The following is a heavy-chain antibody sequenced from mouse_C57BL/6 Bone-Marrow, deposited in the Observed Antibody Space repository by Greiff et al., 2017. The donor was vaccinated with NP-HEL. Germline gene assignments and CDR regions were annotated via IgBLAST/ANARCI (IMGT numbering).Heavy chain of an antibody. V-gene: IGHV1-81*01. CDR1: GYTFTSYG. CDR3: AREKPRGCYYYGSSYGNAMDY. J-gene: IGHJ4*01. CDR2: IYPRSGNT. Sequence: VQLKESGAELARPGASVKLSCKASGYTFTSYGISWVKQRTGQGLEWIGEIYPRSGNTYYNEKFKGKATLTADKSSSTAYMELRSLTSEDSAVYFCAREKPRGCYYYGSSYGNAMDYWGQGTSVTVSS. D-gene: IGHD1-1*01.